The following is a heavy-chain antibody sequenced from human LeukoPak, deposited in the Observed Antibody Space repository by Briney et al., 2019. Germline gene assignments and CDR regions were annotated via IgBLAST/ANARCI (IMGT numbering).Heavy chain of an antibody. V-gene: IGHV4-38-2*02. Sequence: SETLSLTCTVSGYSISSGYYWGWIRQPPGKGMEWIGTIHYAGTIYYNPSFKSRLTISVDTSKNQFSLKLSSVTAADTAVYYCARHQKYLQRPFDKWGQGTLVAVSS. D-gene: IGHD1-1*01. CDR3: ARHQKYLQRPFDK. CDR1: GYSISSGYY. J-gene: IGHJ4*02. CDR2: IHYAGTI.